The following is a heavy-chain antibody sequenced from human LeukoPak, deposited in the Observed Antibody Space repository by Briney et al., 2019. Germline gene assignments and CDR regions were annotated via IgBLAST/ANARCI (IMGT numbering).Heavy chain of an antibody. D-gene: IGHD3-16*02. J-gene: IGHJ4*02. Sequence: PSETLSLTCAVYGGSFSGYYWSWIRQPPGKGLEWIGEINHSGSTNYNPSFKSRVTISVDTSKNQFSLKLSSVTAADTAVYYCASHKTFGGVIANWGQGTLVTVSS. V-gene: IGHV4-34*01. CDR3: ASHKTFGGVIAN. CDR2: INHSGST. CDR1: GGSFSGYY.